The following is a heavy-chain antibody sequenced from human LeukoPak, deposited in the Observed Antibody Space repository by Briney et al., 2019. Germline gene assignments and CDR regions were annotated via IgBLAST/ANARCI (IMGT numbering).Heavy chain of an antibody. CDR3: ARESGPGIVATSNFDC. V-gene: IGHV3-66*01. J-gene: IGHJ4*02. Sequence: GGSLRLSCAASGFTVSSNYMSWVRQAPGKGLEWVSVIYSGGSTYYADSVKGRFTISRDNSKNTLYLQMNSLRAEDTAVYYCARESGPGIVATSNFDCWGQGTLVTVSS. CDR2: IYSGGST. CDR1: GFTVSSNY. D-gene: IGHD5-12*01.